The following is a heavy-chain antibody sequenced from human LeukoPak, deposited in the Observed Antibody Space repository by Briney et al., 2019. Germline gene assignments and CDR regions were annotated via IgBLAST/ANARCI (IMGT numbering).Heavy chain of an antibody. D-gene: IGHD5-18*01. Sequence: GGSLRLSCAASRFTFSSYGMHWVRQAPGKGLEWVAVIWYDGSNKYYADSVKGRFTISRDNSKNTLYLQMNSLRAEDTAVYYCARVRGYGYGPADYWGQGTLVTVSS. CDR3: ARVRGYGYGPADY. CDR1: RFTFSSYG. J-gene: IGHJ4*02. CDR2: IWYDGSNK. V-gene: IGHV3-33*01.